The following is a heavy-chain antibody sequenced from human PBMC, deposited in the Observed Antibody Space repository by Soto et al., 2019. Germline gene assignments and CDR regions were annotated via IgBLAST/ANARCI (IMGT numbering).Heavy chain of an antibody. D-gene: IGHD3-10*01. J-gene: IGHJ2*01. CDR2: ISGGGDAT. Sequence: EVQLLDSGGGLVQPGGSLRLSCAASGFTFSGYALTWVRQAPGKGLERVSAISGGGDATFYADSVKGRFTISRDNSKNTLYLQMNTLRAEDTAVYYCARKVSGSTGRPDLWYFDLWGRGTLVTVSS. V-gene: IGHV3-23*01. CDR1: GFTFSGYA. CDR3: ARKVSGSTGRPDLWYFDL.